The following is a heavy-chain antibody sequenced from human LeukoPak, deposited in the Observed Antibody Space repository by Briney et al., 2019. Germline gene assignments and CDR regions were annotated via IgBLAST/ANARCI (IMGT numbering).Heavy chain of an antibody. D-gene: IGHD3-10*01. Sequence: GRSLRLSCAASGFIFSNYGMHWVRQAPGRGLEWVAVIWHDGSQKYYADSVKGRVTISRDNSRKTLYLQLNNLRAEDTAVYCCSRAEGDGEDSGDYWGQGTLVTVSS. V-gene: IGHV3-33*01. CDR2: IWHDGSQK. CDR3: SRAEGDGEDSGDY. J-gene: IGHJ4*02. CDR1: GFIFSNYG.